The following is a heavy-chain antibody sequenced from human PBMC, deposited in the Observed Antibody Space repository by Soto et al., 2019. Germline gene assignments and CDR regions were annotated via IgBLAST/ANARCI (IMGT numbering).Heavy chain of an antibody. CDR3: ARSNSGYYKWFDP. CDR2: IYYSGTT. J-gene: IGHJ5*02. V-gene: IGHV4-39*02. CDR1: GDSISSSNYY. D-gene: IGHD3-22*01. Sequence: HLQLQESGLGLVKPSETLSLTCTVSGDSISSSNYYWGWIRQPPGKGLEWIANIYYSGTTYCNPSLKSRVAISVDTSKNHFSLKLSSVTAADTAIYYCARSNSGYYKWFDPWGQGTLVTVSS.